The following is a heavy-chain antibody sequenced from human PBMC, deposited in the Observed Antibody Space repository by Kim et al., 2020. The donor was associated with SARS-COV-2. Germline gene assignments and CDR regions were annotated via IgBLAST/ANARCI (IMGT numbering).Heavy chain of an antibody. CDR1: GDSVSSTSGA. V-gene: IGHV6-1*01. D-gene: IGHD2-8*01. CDR2: TFYRSKWVY. CDR3: ASGVLAAGLRN. Sequence: SQTLSLTCAISGDSVSSTSGAWHWLRQSPSRGLEWLGRTFYRSKWVYDYAGSVKSRITINSDTSKNQFSLQLNSVTPEDTAVYYCASGVLAAGLRNWGQGTLVTVSS. J-gene: IGHJ4*02.